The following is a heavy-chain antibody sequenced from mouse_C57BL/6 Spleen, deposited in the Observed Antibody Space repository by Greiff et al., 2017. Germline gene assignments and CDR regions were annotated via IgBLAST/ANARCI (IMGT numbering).Heavy chain of an antibody. CDR1: GYTFTSYW. D-gene: IGHD4-1*01. V-gene: IGHV1-50*01. CDR2: IDPSDSST. Sequence: VQLQQPGAELVKPGASVKLSCKASGYTFTSYWMQWVKQRPGQGLEWIGEIDPSDSSTNYNQKFKGKATLTVDTSSSTAYMQLSSLTAEDSAVYYCAKTGTVYFDYWGQGTTLTVSS. CDR3: AKTGTVYFDY. J-gene: IGHJ2*01.